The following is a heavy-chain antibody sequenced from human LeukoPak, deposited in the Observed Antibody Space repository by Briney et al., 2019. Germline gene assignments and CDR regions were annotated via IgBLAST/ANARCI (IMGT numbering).Heavy chain of an antibody. CDR2: IWYDGSNK. D-gene: IGHD6-13*01. Sequence: PGGSLRLSCAASGFTFSSYGMQWVRQAPGKGLEWVALIWYDGSNKYYADSVKGRFTISRDNSKNTLYLQMNSLRAEDTAVYYCAKDQQQTIPLADWGQGTLVTVS. V-gene: IGHV3-33*06. CDR1: GFTFSSYG. J-gene: IGHJ4*02. CDR3: AKDQQQTIPLAD.